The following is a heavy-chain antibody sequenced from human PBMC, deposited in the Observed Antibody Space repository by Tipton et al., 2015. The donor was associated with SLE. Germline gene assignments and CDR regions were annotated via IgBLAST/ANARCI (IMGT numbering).Heavy chain of an antibody. CDR1: GFLFSRYE. V-gene: IGHV3-48*03. J-gene: IGHJ4*02. Sequence: GSLRLSCVGSGFLFSRYEMNWVRQAPGQGLEWVSYISKTGSEIHYADSVKGRFTISRDDAKNSLFLQMDSLRAEDTAVYYCARSGTLRGQGTLVRVS. CDR2: ISKTGSEI. CDR3: ARSGTL. D-gene: IGHD3-10*01.